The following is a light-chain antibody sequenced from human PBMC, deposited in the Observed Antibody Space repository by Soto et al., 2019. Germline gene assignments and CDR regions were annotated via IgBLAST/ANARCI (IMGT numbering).Light chain of an antibody. CDR1: QSVSSN. J-gene: IGKJ5*01. Sequence: EIVMTQSPATLSVSPGERATLSCRASQSVSSNLAWYQQKPGQAPRVLIYDASNRATGIPARFSGSGSGTDFTLTISRLEPEDFAVYYCQQYDSSPITFGQGTRLEI. CDR3: QQYDSSPIT. CDR2: DAS. V-gene: IGKV3D-15*02.